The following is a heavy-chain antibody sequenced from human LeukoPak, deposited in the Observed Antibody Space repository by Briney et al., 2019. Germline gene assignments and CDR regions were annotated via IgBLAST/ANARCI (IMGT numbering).Heavy chain of an antibody. D-gene: IGHD3-9*01. CDR3: ARDQGYDILTPEGWFDP. Sequence: PSETLSLTCTVSGGSISSYYWSWIRQPPGKGLEWIGCIYYSGSTNYNPSLKSRVTISVDTSKNQFSLKLSSVTAADTAVYYCARDQGYDILTPEGWFDPWGQGTLVTVSS. J-gene: IGHJ5*02. V-gene: IGHV4-59*01. CDR1: GGSISSYY. CDR2: IYYSGST.